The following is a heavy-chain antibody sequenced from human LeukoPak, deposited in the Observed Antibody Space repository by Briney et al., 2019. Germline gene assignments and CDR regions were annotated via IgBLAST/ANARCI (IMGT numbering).Heavy chain of an antibody. V-gene: IGHV3-33*08. CDR2: IWYDGSSK. CDR1: GFTFSTYA. D-gene: IGHD2-2*02. Sequence: GGSLRLSCAASGFTFSTYAMSWVRQAPGKGLEWVAVIWYDGSSKYYADSVKGRFTISRDNSKNTLYLQMNSLRAEDTAVYYCARDCSSTSCYTLDYWGQGTLVTVSS. CDR3: ARDCSSTSCYTLDY. J-gene: IGHJ4*02.